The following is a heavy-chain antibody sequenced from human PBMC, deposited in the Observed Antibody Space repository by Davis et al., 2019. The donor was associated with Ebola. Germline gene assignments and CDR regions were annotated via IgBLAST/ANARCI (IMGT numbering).Heavy chain of an antibody. Sequence: SETLSLTCTVSGDSFSSSYWAWIRQPPGKGLEWIAYISYSGSAIYNPSLKSRVTISTDMSKSQVSLKVGSVTAADTAVYYCATDVAMAAIWGRDYWGQGTLVTVSS. CDR2: ISYSGSA. CDR3: ATDVAMAAIWGRDY. D-gene: IGHD3-16*01. J-gene: IGHJ4*02. CDR1: GDSFSSSY. V-gene: IGHV4-59*01.